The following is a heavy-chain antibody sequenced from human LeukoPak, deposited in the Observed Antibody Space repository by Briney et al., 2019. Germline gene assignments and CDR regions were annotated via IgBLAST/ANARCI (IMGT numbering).Heavy chain of an antibody. V-gene: IGHV4-61*01. CDR2: IYYSGST. J-gene: IGHJ6*02. CDR3: ARDGRYCSGGSCYLDYYGMDV. D-gene: IGHD2-15*01. CDR1: GGSVSSGSYY. Sequence: SETLSLTCTVSGGSVSSGSYYWSWIRQPPGKGLEWIGYIYYSGSTNYNPSLKSRVTTSVDTSKNQFSLKLSSVTAADTAVYYCARDGRYCSGGSCYLDYYGMDVWGQGTTVTVSS.